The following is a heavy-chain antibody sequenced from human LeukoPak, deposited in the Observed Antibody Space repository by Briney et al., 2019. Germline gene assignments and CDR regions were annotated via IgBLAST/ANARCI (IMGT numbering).Heavy chain of an antibody. CDR2: ISGSGDTT. D-gene: IGHD3-10*01. CDR1: GFTFSSYA. Sequence: GGSLRLSCAASGFTFSSYAMSWVRQAPGKGLEWVSSISGSGDTTYYADSVKGRFTISRDNSKNTLYLQMNSLRAEDTAVYYCARGISSGSYYNYYFDYWGQGTLVTVSS. J-gene: IGHJ4*02. CDR3: ARGISSGSYYNYYFDY. V-gene: IGHV3-23*01.